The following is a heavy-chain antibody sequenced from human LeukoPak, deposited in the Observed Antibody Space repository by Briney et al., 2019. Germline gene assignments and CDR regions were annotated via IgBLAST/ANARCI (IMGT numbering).Heavy chain of an antibody. CDR3: ARDVGSGSPNDY. Sequence: ASVKVSCKASGDTFTGYYMHWVRQAPGQGLEWMGWINPNSGGTNYAQKFQGRVTMTRDTSISTAYMELSRLRSDDTAVYYCARDVGSGSPNDYWGQGTLVTVSS. J-gene: IGHJ4*02. V-gene: IGHV1-2*02. CDR1: GDTFTGYY. CDR2: INPNSGGT. D-gene: IGHD3-10*01.